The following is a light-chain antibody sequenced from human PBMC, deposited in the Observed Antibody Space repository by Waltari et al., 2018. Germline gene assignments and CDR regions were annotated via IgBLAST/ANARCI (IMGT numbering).Light chain of an antibody. CDR1: SSNVGFYNF. J-gene: IGLJ3*02. V-gene: IGLV2-23*02. Sequence: QSALTQPASVSGSPGQSLTISYTGTSSNVGFYNFVSWYQQHPDKAPKLLVYDVIERPSGVSSRFSGSKSGNTASLTISGLQAEDEADYYCCSYAGRNIWVFGGGTKVTVL. CDR2: DVI. CDR3: CSYAGRNIWV.